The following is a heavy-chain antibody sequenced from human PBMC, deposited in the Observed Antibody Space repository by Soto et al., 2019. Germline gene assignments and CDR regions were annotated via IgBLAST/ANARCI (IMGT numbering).Heavy chain of an antibody. CDR2: IIPVFGTA. CDR1: GGTFSRHS. J-gene: IGHJ6*02. V-gene: IGHV1-69*13. D-gene: IGHD3-9*01. Sequence: SVKVSCKTSGGTFSRHSISWVRQAPGQGVEWMGGIIPVFGTANYAQKFQGRVTITADESTSTAHMELSNLRSEDTAVYYCARDGIINIWPYYFGMDVWGQGTTVTVSS. CDR3: ARDGIINIWPYYFGMDV.